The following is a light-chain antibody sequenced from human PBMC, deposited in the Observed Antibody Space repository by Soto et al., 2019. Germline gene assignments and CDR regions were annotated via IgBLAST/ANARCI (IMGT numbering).Light chain of an antibody. V-gene: IGKV3-11*01. CDR2: DAS. Sequence: EIVLTQSPATLSLSPGERATLSCRASQSVRTFLAWYQQKPGQAPRLLIYDASKRATGIPDKFSGSGSGTDFSLTISRLEPEDSAVYYCHQYHSPPQTFGQGTKVDIK. CDR3: HQYHSPPQT. J-gene: IGKJ2*01. CDR1: QSVRTF.